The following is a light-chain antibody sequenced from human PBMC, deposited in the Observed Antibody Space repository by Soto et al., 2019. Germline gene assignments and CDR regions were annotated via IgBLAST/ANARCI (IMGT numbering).Light chain of an antibody. CDR2: GTD. J-gene: IGLJ2*01. CDR3: ASWDSSLSGVV. Sequence: QSVLTQPPSVSAAPGQTVTISCSGSRSNIENNFVSWYQHVPGTAPTLLIFGTDERPSGIPDRFSGSKSGASATLTITGLQTGDGADYYCASWDSSLSGVVFGGGTKLTVL. V-gene: IGLV1-51*01. CDR1: RSNIENNF.